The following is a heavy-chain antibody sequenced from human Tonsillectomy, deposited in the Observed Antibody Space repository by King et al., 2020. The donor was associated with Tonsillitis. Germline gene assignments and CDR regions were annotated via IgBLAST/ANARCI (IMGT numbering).Heavy chain of an antibody. V-gene: IGHV1-18*01. CDR2: ISAYNGNT. J-gene: IGHJ4*02. D-gene: IGHD6-13*01. CDR3: ARDAQQLSDY. CDR1: GYTFSNYG. Sequence: AQLVQSGAEVKKPGASVKVSCKASGYTFSNYGISWVRQAPGQGLEWMGWISAYNGNTNFAQKFQGRVSMTTDTSTSTAYMELRILRSDDTAVYYCARDAQQLSDYWGQGTLVTVSS.